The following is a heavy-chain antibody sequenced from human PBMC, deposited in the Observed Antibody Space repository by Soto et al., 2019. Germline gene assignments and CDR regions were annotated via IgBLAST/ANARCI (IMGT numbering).Heavy chain of an antibody. CDR3: ARDFRDGYKDYFDY. V-gene: IGHV1-69*13. J-gene: IGHJ4*02. D-gene: IGHD5-12*01. CDR2: IIPIFGTA. CDR1: GVTFGSDS. Sequence: EASVKVSCEASGVTFGSDSISCVRQSPGQGLEWMGGIIPIFGTANYAQKFQGRVTITADESTSTAYMELSSLRSEDTAVYYCARDFRDGYKDYFDYWGQGTLVTVSS.